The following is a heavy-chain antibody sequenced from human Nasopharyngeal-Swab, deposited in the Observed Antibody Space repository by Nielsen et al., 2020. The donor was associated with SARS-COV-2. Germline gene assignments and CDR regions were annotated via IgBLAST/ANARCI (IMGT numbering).Heavy chain of an antibody. CDR2: ISSGGSYT. J-gene: IGHJ4*02. CDR1: GFTFSDYY. Sequence: GESLKISCAASGFTFSDYYMTWIRQAPGKGLDWVSYISSGGSYTNYADSVRGRFTISRDNAKNSLYLQMNSLRAEDTAIYYCARYSTYCSGGTCYNPLHYWGQGTLVTVSS. CDR3: ARYSTYCSGGTCYNPLHY. D-gene: IGHD2-15*01. V-gene: IGHV3-11*06.